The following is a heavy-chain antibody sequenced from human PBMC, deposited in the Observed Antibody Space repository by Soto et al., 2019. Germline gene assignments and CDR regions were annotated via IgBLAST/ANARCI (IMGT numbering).Heavy chain of an antibody. V-gene: IGHV1-8*01. CDR3: ARGVEAGMDV. D-gene: IGHD6-19*01. CDR1: GYAFTTYD. CDR2: MSPSGGHT. Sequence: QVQLAQSGAEVKEPGASVRVSCKASGYAFTTYDINWVRQATGQGLEWMGWMSPSGGHTDYAQKFQGRVSMTRDNAITTAYMELSSLTSKDTAVYFCARGVEAGMDVWGQGTTVTVSS. J-gene: IGHJ6*02.